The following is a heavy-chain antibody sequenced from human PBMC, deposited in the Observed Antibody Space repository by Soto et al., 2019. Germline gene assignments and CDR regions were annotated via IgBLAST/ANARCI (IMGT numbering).Heavy chain of an antibody. J-gene: IGHJ5*02. D-gene: IGHD1-26*01. V-gene: IGHV4-61*08. CDR1: GGSITRGGYY. Sequence: SETLSLTCTVSGGSITRGGYYSSWIRQPPGKRLEWIGYVYYSGSTNYNPSLKSRVTISVDTSKKQFSLKLSSVTAADTAVYYCARGAPPGGSYSWFDPWGQGTLVTVSS. CDR3: ARGAPPGGSYSWFDP. CDR2: VYYSGST.